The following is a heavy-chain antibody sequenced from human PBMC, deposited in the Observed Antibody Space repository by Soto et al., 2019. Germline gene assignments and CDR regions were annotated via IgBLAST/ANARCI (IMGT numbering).Heavy chain of an antibody. CDR1: GYTFTSDY. V-gene: IGHV1-46*01. Sequence: GASVKVSCKASGYTFTSDYMHWVRQAPGQVLEWMGIINPSGGSTSYAQKFQGRVTMTRDTSTSTVYMELSSLRSEDTAVYYCARDPGPATNATYNWFDPGGQGTLVTVSS. D-gene: IGHD2-8*02. CDR2: INPSGGST. CDR3: ARDPGPATNATYNWFDP. J-gene: IGHJ5*02.